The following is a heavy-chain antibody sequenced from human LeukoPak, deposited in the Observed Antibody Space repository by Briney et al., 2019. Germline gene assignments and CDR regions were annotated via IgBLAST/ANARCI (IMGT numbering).Heavy chain of an antibody. CDR1: GYTFTNYY. J-gene: IGHJ4*02. V-gene: IGHV1-46*01. CDR2: INARGGST. Sequence: GASVKVSGKACGYTFTNYYVHWVRQDPGQGLEWMGVINARGGSTSNAQKFQGRIAMTRDTSTSTVYMELSSLRSEDSAVYYCARDLVEESGGNFFDYWGQGTLVTVSS. D-gene: IGHD4-23*01. CDR3: ARDLVEESGGNFFDY.